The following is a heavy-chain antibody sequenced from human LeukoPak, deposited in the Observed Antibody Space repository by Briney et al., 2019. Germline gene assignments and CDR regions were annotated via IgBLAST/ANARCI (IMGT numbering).Heavy chain of an antibody. J-gene: IGHJ4*02. CDR2: INHSGST. CDR3: AQPNYYRKTYDY. V-gene: IGHV4-34*01. Sequence: SETLSLTCAVYGGSFSGYYWSWIRQPPGKVLDGIGEINHSGSTNYNPSLKSRVTISVDTSKNQFYLQLSSVTAADTAVYYCAQPNYYRKTYDYWGQGTLLTVSS. D-gene: IGHD3-10*01. CDR1: GGSFSGYY.